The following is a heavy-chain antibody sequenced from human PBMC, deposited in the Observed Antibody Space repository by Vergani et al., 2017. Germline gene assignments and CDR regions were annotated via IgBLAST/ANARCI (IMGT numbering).Heavy chain of an antibody. Sequence: QVQLVQSGAEVKKPGASVKVSCKASGYTFTGYYMHWVRQAPGQGLEWMGWINPNSGGTNYAQKCQGRVTMTRDTSISTAYMELSRLRSDDTAVYYCAYGGYSTTFDPWGQGTLVTVSS. CDR3: AYGGYSTTFDP. J-gene: IGHJ5*02. CDR1: GYTFTGYY. V-gene: IGHV1-2*02. CDR2: INPNSGGT. D-gene: IGHD6-13*01.